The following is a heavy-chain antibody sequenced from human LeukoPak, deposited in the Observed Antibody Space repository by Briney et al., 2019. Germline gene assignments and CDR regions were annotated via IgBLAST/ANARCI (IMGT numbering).Heavy chain of an antibody. CDR3: AADKGSVRWFYY. CDR2: ISWNGSSI. J-gene: IGHJ4*02. CDR1: GFTFDDYA. D-gene: IGHD4-23*01. Sequence: GGSLRLSCAASGFTFDDYAMHWVRQAPGKGLEWVSGISWNGSSIGYADSVKGRFTISRDNAKNSLYLQMNSLRAEDTALYYCAADKGSVRWFYYWGQGTLVTVSS. V-gene: IGHV3-9*01.